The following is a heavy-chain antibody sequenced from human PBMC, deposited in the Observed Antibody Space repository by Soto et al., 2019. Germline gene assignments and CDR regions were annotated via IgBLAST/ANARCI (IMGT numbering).Heavy chain of an antibody. D-gene: IGHD2-2*01. CDR1: GVSSIDHC. Sequence: PVRSLVVGVSSIDHCCSWLRPHARKGLESIGYIYYSGSANYSPSLKSRVTISVDTSKNEFSLKLSSVTAADTAIYFCARDARYHTGLPSRHY. V-gene: IGHV4-59*11. J-gene: IGHJ4*01. CDR2: IYYSGSA. CDR3: ARDARYHTGLPSRHY.